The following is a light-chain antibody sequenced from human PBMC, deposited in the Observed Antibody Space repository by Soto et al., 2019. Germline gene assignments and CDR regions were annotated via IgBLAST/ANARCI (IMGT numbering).Light chain of an antibody. CDR1: QSVSRY. CDR2: DAS. Sequence: EIVLTQSPATLSLSPGERATLSCRASQSVSRYLAWYQQKPGQAPRLLIYDASNRATGIPARFSGSGSGTDFTLTISSVYPEEFAVYYCHQRSNWPSTFGGGTKVESK. CDR3: HQRSNWPST. J-gene: IGKJ4*01. V-gene: IGKV3-11*01.